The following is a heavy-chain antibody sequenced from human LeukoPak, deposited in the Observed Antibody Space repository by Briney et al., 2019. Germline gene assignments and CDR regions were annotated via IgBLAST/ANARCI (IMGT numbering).Heavy chain of an antibody. CDR3: AKDRAGPPGAD. D-gene: IGHD1-1*01. J-gene: IGHJ4*02. V-gene: IGHV3-23*01. CDR1: GFTFITYS. Sequence: PGGSLRLSCAASGFTFITYSMSWVRQAPGEGLEWVSTVNPSGVSTYYADSVKGRFTIPRDNSVNTAYLQMNSLRAEDTAVYYCAKDRAGPPGADWGQEILVTVSS. CDR2: VNPSGVST.